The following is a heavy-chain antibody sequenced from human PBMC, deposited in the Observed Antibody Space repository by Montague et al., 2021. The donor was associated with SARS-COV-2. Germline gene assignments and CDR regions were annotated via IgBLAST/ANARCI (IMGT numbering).Heavy chain of an antibody. CDR3: ARQITMVREPFDS. CDR2: IYYYGSV. J-gene: IGHJ4*02. V-gene: IGHV4-59*08. CDR1: GDSVSRSY. D-gene: IGHD3-10*01. Sequence: SETLSLTCTVAGDSVSRSYWNWIRQSPGKGLEWIGNIYYYGSVNYNPSLKSRLSISLDTSKNQLSLTLTSVTAADTATYYCARQITMVREPFDSWGQGTLVHVSS.